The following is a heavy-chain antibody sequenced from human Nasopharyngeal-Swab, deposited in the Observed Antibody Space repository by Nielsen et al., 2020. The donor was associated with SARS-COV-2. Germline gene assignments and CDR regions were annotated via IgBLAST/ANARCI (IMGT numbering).Heavy chain of an antibody. V-gene: IGHV3-74*01. CDR3: ARGGFRYGLDV. Sequence: GVLKISCAASGFNFSTQWMDWVRQAPGKGLVWVSQMNPGGSGTGYPDSVKGRFTISRDNAKNTLYLQMNGLRVDDTAVYYCARGGFRYGLDVWGQGTTVTVSS. D-gene: IGHD1-14*01. CDR1: GFNFSTQW. CDR2: MNPGGSGT. J-gene: IGHJ6*02.